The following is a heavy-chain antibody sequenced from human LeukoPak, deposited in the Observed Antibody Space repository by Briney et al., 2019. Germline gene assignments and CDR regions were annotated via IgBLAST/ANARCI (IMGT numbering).Heavy chain of an antibody. J-gene: IGHJ4*02. CDR1: GGSISSGDYY. D-gene: IGHD3-22*01. CDR2: IYYSGGT. Sequence: PSETLSLTCTVSGGSISSGDYYWSWIRQPPGKGLEWIGYIYYSGGTYYNPSLKSRVTISVDTSKNQFSLKLSSVTAADTAVYYCARAPITMIVAYYWGQGTLVTVSS. V-gene: IGHV4-30-4*01. CDR3: ARAPITMIVAYY.